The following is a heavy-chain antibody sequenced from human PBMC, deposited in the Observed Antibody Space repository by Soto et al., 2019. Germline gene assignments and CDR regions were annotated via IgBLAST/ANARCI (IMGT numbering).Heavy chain of an antibody. Sequence: EVQLVESGGGLVQPGGSLKLSCAASGFTFSDSAMHWVRQASGKGLEWVGRIRSKPNTDATAYAASVKGRFTISRDDSKDTAYLQMNSVKTEDTALHYCTRHVDCSGGSCYSGYYCYMDVWGKGTTVTVSS. CDR1: GFTFSDSA. CDR3: TRHVDCSGGSCYSGYYCYMDV. J-gene: IGHJ6*03. V-gene: IGHV3-73*01. CDR2: IRSKPNTDAT. D-gene: IGHD2-15*01.